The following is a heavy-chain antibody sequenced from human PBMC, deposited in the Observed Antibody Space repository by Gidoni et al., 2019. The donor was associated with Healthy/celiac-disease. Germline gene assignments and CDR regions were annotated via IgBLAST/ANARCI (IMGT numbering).Heavy chain of an antibody. Sequence: QVQLVQSGAEVKKPGASVKVSCKASGYTFTSYGISWVRQAPGQGLEWMGWISAYNGNTNYARKLQGRVTMTTDTSTRTAYMELRSLRSDDTAGYYCARDLWDYGDYEAGLDYWDQGTLVTVSS. CDR2: ISAYNGNT. CDR3: ARDLWDYGDYEAGLDY. D-gene: IGHD4-17*01. J-gene: IGHJ4*02. CDR1: GYTFTSYG. V-gene: IGHV1-18*01.